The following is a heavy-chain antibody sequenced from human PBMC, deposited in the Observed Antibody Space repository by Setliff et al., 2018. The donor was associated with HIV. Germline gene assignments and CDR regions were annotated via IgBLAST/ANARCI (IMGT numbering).Heavy chain of an antibody. J-gene: IGHJ4*02. CDR1: GGPINSYF. V-gene: IGHV4-59*01. Sequence: TLSLTCTVSGGPINSYFWSWIRQPPGKGLEWIAYIYYTGSTNYNPSLKSRVTISLDTSKNQFSLNVNSVTAADTAVYYCARTPSRGGFDYWGQGTLVTVSS. D-gene: IGHD3-16*01. CDR2: IYYTGST. CDR3: ARTPSRGGFDY.